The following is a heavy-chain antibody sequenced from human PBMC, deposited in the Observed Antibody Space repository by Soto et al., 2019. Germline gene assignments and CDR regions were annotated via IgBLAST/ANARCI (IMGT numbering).Heavy chain of an antibody. Sequence: GGSLRLSCAASGFTFSSYAMSWVRQAPGKGLEWVSAISGSGGSTYYADSVKGRFTISRDNSKNTLYLQMNSLRAEDTAVYYCAKSLSGLRYFDWFTDYWGQGTLVTVSS. CDR2: ISGSGGST. CDR3: AKSLSGLRYFDWFTDY. D-gene: IGHD3-9*01. J-gene: IGHJ4*02. V-gene: IGHV3-23*01. CDR1: GFTFSSYA.